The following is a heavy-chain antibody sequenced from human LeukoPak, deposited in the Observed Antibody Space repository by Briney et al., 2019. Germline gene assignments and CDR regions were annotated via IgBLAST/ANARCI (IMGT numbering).Heavy chain of an antibody. CDR1: GFTFSSYS. CDR3: ARNYYGSGRRPRYYGMDV. Sequence: PGGSLRLSCAASGFTFSSYSMNWVRQAPGKGLEWVSSISSSSSYIYYADSVKGRFTISRDNAKNSLYLQMNSLRAEDTAVYYCARNYYGSGRRPRYYGMDVWGQGTTVTVSS. CDR2: ISSSSSYI. D-gene: IGHD3-10*01. V-gene: IGHV3-21*01. J-gene: IGHJ6*02.